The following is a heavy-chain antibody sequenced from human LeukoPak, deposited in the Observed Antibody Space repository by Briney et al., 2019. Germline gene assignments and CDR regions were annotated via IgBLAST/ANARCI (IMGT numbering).Heavy chain of an antibody. CDR1: GYTFTGYY. CDR2: INPNSGGT. Sequence: ASVKVSCKASGYTFTGYYMHWVRQAPGQGLEWMGGINPNSGGTNYEQKFQGRVTMTRDTSISTAYMELSRLRSDDTAVYYCARQPYFDAFDIWGQGTMVTVSS. CDR3: ARQPYFDAFDI. J-gene: IGHJ3*02. D-gene: IGHD2-21*01. V-gene: IGHV1-2*02.